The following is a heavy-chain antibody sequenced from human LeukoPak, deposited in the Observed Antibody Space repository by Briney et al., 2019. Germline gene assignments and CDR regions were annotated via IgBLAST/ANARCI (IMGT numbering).Heavy chain of an antibody. V-gene: IGHV3-30-3*01. Sequence: GGSLRLSCAASGFTFSSYAMHWVRQAPGKGLEWVAVISYDGSNKYYADSVKGRFTNSRDNSKNTLYLQMNSLRAEDTAVYYCARGMIVLDYWGQGTLVTVSS. D-gene: IGHD3-22*01. CDR1: GFTFSSYA. J-gene: IGHJ4*02. CDR3: ARGMIVLDY. CDR2: ISYDGSNK.